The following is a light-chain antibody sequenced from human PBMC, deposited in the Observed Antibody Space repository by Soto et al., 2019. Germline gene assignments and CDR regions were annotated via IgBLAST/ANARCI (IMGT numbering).Light chain of an antibody. CDR2: EVS. Sequence: QPALTQPASVSGSPGQSITISCTGTSSDVGSYNLVSWYQQHPGKAPKLMIYEVSKRPSGVSNRFSGSKSGNTASLTISGLQAEDEADYYCCSYADSSTPLMFGTGTKVTDL. J-gene: IGLJ1*01. V-gene: IGLV2-23*02. CDR3: CSYADSSTPLM. CDR1: SSDVGSYNL.